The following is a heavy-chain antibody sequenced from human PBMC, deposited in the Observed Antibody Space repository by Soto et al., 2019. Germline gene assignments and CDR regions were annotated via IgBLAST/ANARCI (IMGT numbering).Heavy chain of an antibody. CDR3: AREDRTTVTTYYYYGMDV. Sequence: ASGKVSCKASGYTFTSYAMHWVRQAPGQRLEWMGWINAGNGNTKYSQKFQGRVTITRDTSASTAYMELSSLRSEDTAVYYCAREDRTTVTTYYYYGMDVWGQGTTVTVSS. D-gene: IGHD4-17*01. CDR1: GYTFTSYA. V-gene: IGHV1-3*01. J-gene: IGHJ6*02. CDR2: INAGNGNT.